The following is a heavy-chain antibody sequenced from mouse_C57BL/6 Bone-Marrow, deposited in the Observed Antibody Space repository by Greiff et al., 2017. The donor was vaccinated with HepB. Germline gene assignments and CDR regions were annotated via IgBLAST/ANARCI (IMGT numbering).Heavy chain of an antibody. CDR1: GFTFSDYY. Sequence: EVMLVESEGGLVQPGSSMKLSCTASGFTFSDYYMAWVRQVPEKGLEWVANINYDGSSTYYLDSLKSRFIISRDNAKNILYLQMSSLKSEDTATYYCARVGGSSFQLAWFAYWGQGTLVTVSA. V-gene: IGHV5-16*01. J-gene: IGHJ3*01. CDR2: INYDGSST. D-gene: IGHD1-1*01. CDR3: ARVGGSSFQLAWFAY.